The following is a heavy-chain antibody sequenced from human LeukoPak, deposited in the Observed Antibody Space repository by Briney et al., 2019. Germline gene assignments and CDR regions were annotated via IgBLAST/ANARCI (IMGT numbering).Heavy chain of an antibody. CDR2: IIPILGTA. Sequence: SVKVSCKASGGTFSSYAISWVRQAPGQGLEWMGRIIPILGTANYAQKFQGRVTITADKSTSTAYMELSSLRSEDTAVYYCARGNTYYYDSRGDAFDIWGQGTMVTVSS. J-gene: IGHJ3*02. CDR1: GGTFSSYA. CDR3: ARGNTYYYDSRGDAFDI. D-gene: IGHD3-22*01. V-gene: IGHV1-69*04.